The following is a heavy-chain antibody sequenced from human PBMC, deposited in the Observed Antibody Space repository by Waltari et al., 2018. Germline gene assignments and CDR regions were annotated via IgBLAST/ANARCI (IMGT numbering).Heavy chain of an antibody. CDR1: GYSISSGYY. CDR3: ARHVLCTGGVCDWAVIAFDI. CDR2: IYHSGST. J-gene: IGHJ3*02. V-gene: IGHV4-38-2*01. Sequence: QVQLQESGPGLVKPSETLSLTCAVSGYSISSGYYWGWIRQPPGKGLEWIGSIYHSGSTYYNPSLKSRVTISVDTSKNQFSLKLSSVTAADTAVYYCARHVLCTGGVCDWAVIAFDIWGQGTMVTVSS. D-gene: IGHD2-8*02.